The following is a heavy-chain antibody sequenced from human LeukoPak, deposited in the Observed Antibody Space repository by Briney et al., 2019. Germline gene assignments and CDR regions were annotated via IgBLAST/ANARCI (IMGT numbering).Heavy chain of an antibody. CDR3: ARGLTAKRDFWSGYYLGYFDY. D-gene: IGHD3-3*01. V-gene: IGHV1-69*01. J-gene: IGHJ4*02. CDR2: IIPIFGTA. Sequence: SVKVSCKASGGTFSSYAISWVRQAPGQGLEWMGGIIPIFGTANYAQKFQGRVTITADESTSTAYMELSSLRSEDTAVYYCARGLTAKRDFWSGYYLGYFDYWGQGTLVTVSS. CDR1: GGTFSSYA.